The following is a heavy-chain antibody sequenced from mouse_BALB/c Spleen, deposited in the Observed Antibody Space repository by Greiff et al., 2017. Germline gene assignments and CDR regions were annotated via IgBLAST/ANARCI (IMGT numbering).Heavy chain of an antibody. J-gene: IGHJ2*01. CDR2: IDPANGNT. Sequence: EVQLQQSGAELVKPGASVKLSCTASGFNIKDTYMHWVKQRPEQGLEWIGRIDPANGNTKYDPKFQGKATITADTSSNTAYLQLSSLTSEDTAVYYCAYDYDVLFDYWGQGTTLTVSS. CDR1: GFNIKDTY. D-gene: IGHD2-4*01. V-gene: IGHV14-3*02. CDR3: AYDYDVLFDY.